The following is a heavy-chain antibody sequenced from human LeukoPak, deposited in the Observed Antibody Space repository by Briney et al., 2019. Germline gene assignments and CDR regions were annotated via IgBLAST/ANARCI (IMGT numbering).Heavy chain of an antibody. D-gene: IGHD6-19*01. V-gene: IGHV3-20*04. CDR2: INWNGGST. Sequence: GGSLRLSCAASGFTFDDYGMSWVRQAPGKGLEWVSGINWNGGSTGYADSVKGRFTISRDNSNNTLFLQMNSLRPEDTAVYYCARDLGLSVSGTSYFDLWGRGSLVTVSS. CDR3: ARDLGLSVSGTSYFDL. CDR1: GFTFDDYG. J-gene: IGHJ2*01.